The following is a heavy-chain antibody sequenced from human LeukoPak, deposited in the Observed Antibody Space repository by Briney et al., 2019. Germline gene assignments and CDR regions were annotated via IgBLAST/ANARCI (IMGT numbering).Heavy chain of an antibody. Sequence: SVKVSCKASGYTFTSYAISWVRQAPGQGLEWMGGIIPIFGTANYAQKFQGRVTITTDESTSTAYMELSSLRSEDTAVYYCARRGADCSSTSCYSVGWNWFDPWGQGTLVTVSS. CDR1: GYTFTSYA. CDR2: IIPIFGTA. J-gene: IGHJ5*02. D-gene: IGHD2-2*01. CDR3: ARRGADCSSTSCYSVGWNWFDP. V-gene: IGHV1-69*05.